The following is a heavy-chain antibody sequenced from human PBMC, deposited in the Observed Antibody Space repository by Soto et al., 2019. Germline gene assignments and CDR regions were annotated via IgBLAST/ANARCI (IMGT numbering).Heavy chain of an antibody. CDR2: THHSGST. Sequence: QAQLQQWGTGLLKPSETLSLTCDVYGGSLSGSYWGWIRQPPGKGLEWIGETHHSGSTAYNPSLKSRVTISVDTSRNQFSLKLNAVTAADTAVYYCARTTAAIHLNYWSQGTLVTVSS. J-gene: IGHJ4*02. CDR3: ARTTAAIHLNY. D-gene: IGHD2-21*02. V-gene: IGHV4-34*01. CDR1: GGSLSGSY.